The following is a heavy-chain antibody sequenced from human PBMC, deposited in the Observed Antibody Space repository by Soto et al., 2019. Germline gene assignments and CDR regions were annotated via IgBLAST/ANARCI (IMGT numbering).Heavy chain of an antibody. D-gene: IGHD6-6*01. CDR2: IYYSGST. CDR1: GGSVSSRSYY. V-gene: IGHV4-39*01. Sequence: SESLSLTCTVSGGSVSSRSYYWGWIRQPPGKGLEWIGSIYYSGSTYYNPSLNSRITMSVDTSKSQFSLKLSSVTAADTAVYYCARVISSSSSLGLPYYYYGMDVWGQGTTVTVSS. J-gene: IGHJ6*02. CDR3: ARVISSSSSLGLPYYYYGMDV.